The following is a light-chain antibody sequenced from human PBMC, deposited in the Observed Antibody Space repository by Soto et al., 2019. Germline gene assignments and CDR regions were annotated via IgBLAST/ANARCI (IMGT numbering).Light chain of an antibody. CDR1: SSDVGGYNY. J-gene: IGLJ1*01. V-gene: IGLV2-14*03. CDR3: SSYTSSTFFV. CDR2: DVS. Sequence: QSVLTQPASVSESPGQSITISCTGTSSDVGGYNYVSWYQQHPGKAPKLMIYDVSNRPSGVSNRFSGSKSCNTASLTISGLQTEDEADYYCSSYTSSTFFVFGTGTKVTVL.